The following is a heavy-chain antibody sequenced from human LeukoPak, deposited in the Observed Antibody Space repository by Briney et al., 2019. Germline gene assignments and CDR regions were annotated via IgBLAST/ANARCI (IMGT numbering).Heavy chain of an antibody. Sequence: GESLRISCKGSGYSFTSYWISWVRQVPGKGLEWMGRIDPSDSYTNYSPSFQGHVTISADKSISTAYLQWSSLKASDTAMYYCASLTYYYGSGSFVDAFDIWGQGTMVTVSS. D-gene: IGHD3-10*01. CDR1: GYSFTSYW. J-gene: IGHJ3*02. V-gene: IGHV5-10-1*01. CDR3: ASLTYYYGSGSFVDAFDI. CDR2: IDPSDSYT.